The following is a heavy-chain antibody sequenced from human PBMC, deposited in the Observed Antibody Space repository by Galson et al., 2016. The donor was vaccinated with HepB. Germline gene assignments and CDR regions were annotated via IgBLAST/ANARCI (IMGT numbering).Heavy chain of an antibody. CDR3: SKDRGRAYDFWGGPRWSLGMDV. CDR2: IRDSGGIT. D-gene: IGHD3-3*01. V-gene: IGHV3-23*01. J-gene: IGHJ6*02. CDR1: GFTFSSYA. Sequence: SLRLSCAASGFTFSSYAMNWVRQAPGKGLEWVSGIRDSGGITDYADSVKGRFTISRDNSKNTLYLQMNSLRDEDTAVYYCSKDRGRAYDFWGGPRWSLGMDVVGPGTTVTVSS.